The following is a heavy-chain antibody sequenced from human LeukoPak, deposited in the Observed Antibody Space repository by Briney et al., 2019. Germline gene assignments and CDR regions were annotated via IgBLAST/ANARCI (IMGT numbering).Heavy chain of an antibody. D-gene: IGHD6-19*01. J-gene: IGHJ3*02. Sequence: SETLSLTCTVSGGSISSGSYYWSWIRQPAGKGLEWIGRIYTSVNTNYNPSLKSRVTISVDTSKNQFSLKLSSVTAADTAVYYCASVLAGSDAFDIWGQGTMVTVSS. CDR2: IYTSVNT. CDR3: ASVLAGSDAFDI. CDR1: GGSISSGSYY. V-gene: IGHV4-61*02.